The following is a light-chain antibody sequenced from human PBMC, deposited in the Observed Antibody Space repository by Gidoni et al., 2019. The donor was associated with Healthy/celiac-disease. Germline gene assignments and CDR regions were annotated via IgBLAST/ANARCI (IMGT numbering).Light chain of an antibody. CDR3: SSYAGSIVV. CDR2: EVS. Sequence: QSALTQPPSASGSPGQSVTISCTGTSSDVGGYNYVSWYQQHPGKAPKLMIYEVSKRPSGVPDRFSGSKSGEEEDEADYYCSSYAGSIVVFGGGTKLTVL. V-gene: IGLV2-8*01. CDR1: SSDVGGYNY. J-gene: IGLJ2*01.